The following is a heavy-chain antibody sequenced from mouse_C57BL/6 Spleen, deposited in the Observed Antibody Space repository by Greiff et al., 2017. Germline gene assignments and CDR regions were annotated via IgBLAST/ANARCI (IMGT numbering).Heavy chain of an antibody. CDR1: GYTFTSYW. J-gene: IGHJ2*01. V-gene: IGHV1-52*01. D-gene: IGHD1-1*01. Sequence: QVQLQQPGAELVRPGSSVKLSCKASGYTFTSYWMHWVKQRPIQGLEWIGNIDPSDSETHYNQKFKDKATLTVDKSSSTAYMQLSSLTSEDSAVYYCARGHYGSRYYFDYWGQGTTLTVSS. CDR2: IDPSDSET. CDR3: ARGHYGSRYYFDY.